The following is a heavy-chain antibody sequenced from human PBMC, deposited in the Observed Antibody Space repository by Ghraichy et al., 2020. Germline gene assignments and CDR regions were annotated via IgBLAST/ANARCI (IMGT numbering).Heavy chain of an antibody. V-gene: IGHV3-7*03. CDR2: IKQDGSEK. Sequence: GGSLRLSCAASGFTLSSYWMSWVRQAPGKGLEWVANIKQDGSEKYYVDSVKGRFPISRDNAKNSLYLQMNRLRAEDTAVYYCARDSFWSGYCWDYWGQGTLVTVSS. J-gene: IGHJ4*02. CDR3: ARDSFWSGYCWDY. CDR1: GFTLSSYW. D-gene: IGHD3-3*01.